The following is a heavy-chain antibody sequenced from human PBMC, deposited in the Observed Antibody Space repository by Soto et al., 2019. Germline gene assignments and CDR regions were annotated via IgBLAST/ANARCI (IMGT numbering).Heavy chain of an antibody. CDR3: ARARKGSGSDYYYHYGMDV. J-gene: IGHJ6*04. CDR1: GYSFTSYW. V-gene: IGHV5-51*01. Sequence: GESLKISCKGSGYSFTSYWIGWVRQMPGKGLEWMGIIYPGDSDTRYSPSFQGQVTISADKSISTAYLQWSSLKAADTAVYYCARARKGSGSDYYYHYGMDVWGKGTTVTVSS. CDR2: IYPGDSDT. D-gene: IGHD3-3*01.